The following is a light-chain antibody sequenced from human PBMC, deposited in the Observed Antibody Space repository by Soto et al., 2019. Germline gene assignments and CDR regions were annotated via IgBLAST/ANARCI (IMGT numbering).Light chain of an antibody. V-gene: IGKV3D-15*01. CDR2: GAS. J-gene: IGKJ1*01. Sequence: EIVMTQSPATLSVSPGERATLSCRASQSVSSNLAWYQQTPGQAPRLLIFGASTRATGIPARFSGCGSGTEFTLTISSLQSEDFAVYYCQQYDNWLGTFGQGTKVEVK. CDR3: QQYDNWLGT. CDR1: QSVSSN.